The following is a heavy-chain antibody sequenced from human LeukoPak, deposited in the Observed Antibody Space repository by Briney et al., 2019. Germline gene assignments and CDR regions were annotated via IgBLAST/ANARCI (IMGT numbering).Heavy chain of an antibody. CDR2: IGGSGGST. Sequence: GGSLRLSCAASGFTFRSYAMSWVRQAPGEGLEWVSAIGGSGGSTYYADSVKGRFIISRDNSKSTLYLQMNSLRVEDTAVYYCAKTQDGGSRYYYCYMDVWGKGTTVTVSS. J-gene: IGHJ6*03. V-gene: IGHV3-23*01. CDR1: GFTFRSYA. CDR3: AKTQDGGSRYYYCYMDV. D-gene: IGHD1-26*01.